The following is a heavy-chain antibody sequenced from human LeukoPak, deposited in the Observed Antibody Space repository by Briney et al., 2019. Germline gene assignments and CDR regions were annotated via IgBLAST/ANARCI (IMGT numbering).Heavy chain of an antibody. Sequence: ASVKVSCKASGYTFTSYGISWVRQAPGQGLEWMGWISAYNGNTNYAQKLQGRVTMTTDTSTSAAYMELRSLRSDDTAVYYCARALATVTTWNYWGQGTLVTVSS. J-gene: IGHJ4*02. CDR3: ARALATVTTWNY. V-gene: IGHV1-18*01. D-gene: IGHD4-11*01. CDR1: GYTFTSYG. CDR2: ISAYNGNT.